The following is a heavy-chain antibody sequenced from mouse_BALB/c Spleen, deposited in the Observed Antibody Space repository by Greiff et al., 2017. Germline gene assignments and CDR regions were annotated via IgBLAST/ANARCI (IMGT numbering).Heavy chain of an antibody. CDR3: ARDRGGPYYAMDY. CDR2: ISSGSSTI. CDR1: GFTFSSFG. D-gene: IGHD3-1*01. J-gene: IGHJ4*01. V-gene: IGHV5-17*02. Sequence: EVQRVESGGGLVQPGGSRKLSCAASGFTFSSFGMHWVRQAPEKGLEWVAYISSGSSTIYYADTVKGRFTISRDNPKNTLFLQMTSLRSEDTAMYYCARDRGGPYYAMDYWGQGTSVTVSS.